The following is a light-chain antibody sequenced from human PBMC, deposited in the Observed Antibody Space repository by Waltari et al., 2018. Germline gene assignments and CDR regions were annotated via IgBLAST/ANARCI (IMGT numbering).Light chain of an antibody. V-gene: IGKV1-33*01. Sequence: DIQLTPSPSSLSSSVEDRVTITCQASQDISNYLNWYQQKPGKAPKLLIYDASNLETGVPSRFSGSGSGTDFTFTISSLQPEDIATYYCQQYDNLPLTFGGGTKVEIK. CDR3: QQYDNLPLT. J-gene: IGKJ4*01. CDR1: QDISNY. CDR2: DAS.